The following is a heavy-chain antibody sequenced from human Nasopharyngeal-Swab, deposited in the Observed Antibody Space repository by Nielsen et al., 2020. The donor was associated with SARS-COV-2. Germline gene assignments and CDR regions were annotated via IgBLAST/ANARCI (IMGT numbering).Heavy chain of an antibody. Sequence: GESLKISCQTSGYSFSGYWIGWVRQMPGKGLEWMGIIYPGDSDTRYSPSFQGQVTISADKSISTAYPQWSSLKASDTAMYYCARQYYDFWSGYQYYYYMDVWGKGTTVTVSS. CDR2: IYPGDSDT. CDR3: ARQYYDFWSGYQYYYYMDV. D-gene: IGHD3-3*01. V-gene: IGHV5-51*01. J-gene: IGHJ6*03. CDR1: GYSFSGYW.